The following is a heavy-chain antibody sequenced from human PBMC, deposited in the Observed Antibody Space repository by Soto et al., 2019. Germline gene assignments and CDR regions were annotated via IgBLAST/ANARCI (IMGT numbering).Heavy chain of an antibody. CDR2: ISAYNGNT. J-gene: IGHJ4*02. V-gene: IGHV1-18*01. CDR3: ARERGPSLYGDFHLDY. Sequence: ASVKVSCKASGYTFTSYGISWVRQAPGQGLEWMGWISAYNGNTNYAQKLQGRVTMTTDTSTGTAYMELRSLRSDDTAVYYCARERGPSLYGDFHLDYWGQGTLVTVSS. CDR1: GYTFTSYG. D-gene: IGHD4-17*01.